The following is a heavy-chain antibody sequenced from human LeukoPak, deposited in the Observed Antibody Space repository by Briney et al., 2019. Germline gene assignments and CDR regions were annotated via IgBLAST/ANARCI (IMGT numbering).Heavy chain of an antibody. Sequence: GSLRLSCAASGFTFTNAWMNWVRQAPGKGLEWVGRIKSKTDGGTTDYAAPVKDRFTISRDDSKNTLYLQINSLRAEDTAVYYCARSSYSSSSSVWGQGTMVTVSS. V-gene: IGHV3-15*05. CDR2: IKSKTDGGTT. CDR1: GFTFTNAW. J-gene: IGHJ3*01. D-gene: IGHD6-6*01. CDR3: ARSSYSSSSSV.